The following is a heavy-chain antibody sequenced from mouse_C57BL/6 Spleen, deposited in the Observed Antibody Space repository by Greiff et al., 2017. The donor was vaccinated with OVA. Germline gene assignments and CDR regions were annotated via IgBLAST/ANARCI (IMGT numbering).Heavy chain of an antibody. CDR2: IDPSDSET. D-gene: IGHD1-1*01. J-gene: IGHJ4*01. Sequence: QLQQPGAELVRPGSSVKLSCKASGYTFTSYWMHWVKQRPIQGLEWIGNIDPSDSETHYNQKFKDKATLTVDKSSSTAYMQLSSLTSEDSAVYYCARPHYYGSSLDYAMDYWGQGTSVTVSS. V-gene: IGHV1-52*01. CDR3: ARPHYYGSSLDYAMDY. CDR1: GYTFTSYW.